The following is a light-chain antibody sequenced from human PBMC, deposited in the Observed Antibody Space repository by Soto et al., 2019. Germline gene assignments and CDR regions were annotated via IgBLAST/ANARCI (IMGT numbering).Light chain of an antibody. CDR1: SSDIGGYNY. V-gene: IGLV2-14*01. J-gene: IGLJ1*01. CDR3: NSYKISSAPFV. Sequence: QSALTQPASVSGSPGKSITISCTGTSSDIGGYNYVSWYQQHPGKAPKLMISEVSNRPSGVSNRFSGSKSGNTASLTISGLQAEDEADYYCNSYKISSAPFVFGTGTKLTVL. CDR2: EVS.